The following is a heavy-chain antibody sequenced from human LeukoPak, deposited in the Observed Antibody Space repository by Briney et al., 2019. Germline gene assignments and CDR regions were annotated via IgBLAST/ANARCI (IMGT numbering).Heavy chain of an antibody. V-gene: IGHV4-59*01. J-gene: IGHJ4*02. CDR3: ARVDSSSWYYFDY. CDR2: IYYSGST. CDR1: GDSINSYY. D-gene: IGHD6-13*01. Sequence: SETLSLTCTVSGDSINSYYWSWIRQPPGKGLEWVGFIYYSGSTHYNPSLESRVTISVDTSNNQFSLELSSVTAADTAVYYCARVDSSSWYYFDYWGQGTLVTVSS.